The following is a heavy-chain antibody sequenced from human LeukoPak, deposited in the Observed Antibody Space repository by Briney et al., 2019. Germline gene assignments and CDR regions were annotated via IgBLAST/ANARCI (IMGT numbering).Heavy chain of an antibody. CDR2: IYQSVST. D-gene: IGHD4-17*01. V-gene: IGHV4-38-2*01. CDR3: ARNKSTVTTSRHDAFDI. Sequence: SETLSLTCAVSGYSISSDYYWGWIRQPSGKGLEWIGSIYQSVSTYYNPSLKSRVTISVDTSKNQFSLKLSSVTAADTAVYYCARNKSTVTTSRHDAFDIWGQGTMATVSS. J-gene: IGHJ3*02. CDR1: GYSISSDYY.